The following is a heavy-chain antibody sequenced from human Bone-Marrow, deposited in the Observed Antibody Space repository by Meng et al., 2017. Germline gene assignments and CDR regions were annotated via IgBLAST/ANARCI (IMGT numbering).Heavy chain of an antibody. J-gene: IGHJ4*02. D-gene: IGHD1-26*01. Sequence: SAKVSCKASGFNFTSSAMQWVRQARGQRLEWIGWIVVGSGNTNYAQKFQERVTITRDMSTSKAYMELSSLRSEDTAVYYCAAEGSGSYYGFDYWGQGTLVTVSS. CDR2: IVVGSGNT. CDR3: AAEGSGSYYGFDY. V-gene: IGHV1-58*02. CDR1: GFNFTSSA.